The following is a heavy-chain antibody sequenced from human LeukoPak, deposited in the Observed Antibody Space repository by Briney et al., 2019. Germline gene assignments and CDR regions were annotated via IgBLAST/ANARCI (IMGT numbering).Heavy chain of an antibody. J-gene: IGHJ5*02. D-gene: IGHD2-15*01. Sequence: SETLSLTCIVSGGSISSYYWSCLRQPPGKGLEWIGYIYYSGSTNYNPSLKSRVTISVDTSKTQFSLKLSSVTAADTAVYYCARSFPVVAATLNWFDPWGQGTLVTVSS. CDR3: ARSFPVVAATLNWFDP. V-gene: IGHV4-59*01. CDR1: GGSISSYY. CDR2: IYYSGST.